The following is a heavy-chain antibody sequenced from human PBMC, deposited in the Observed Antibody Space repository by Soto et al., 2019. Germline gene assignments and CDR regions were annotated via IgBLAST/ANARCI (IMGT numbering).Heavy chain of an antibody. D-gene: IGHD3-9*01. CDR1: GYTFTGYY. Sequence: ASVTVSCKASGYTFTGYYVHWVRQAPGQGLEWMGWINPNSGGTNYAQKFQGWVTMTRDTSISTAYMELSRLRSDDTAVYYCARGDILTGYYPHDYYMDVWGKGTTVTVSS. CDR2: INPNSGGT. CDR3: ARGDILTGYYPHDYYMDV. V-gene: IGHV1-2*04. J-gene: IGHJ6*03.